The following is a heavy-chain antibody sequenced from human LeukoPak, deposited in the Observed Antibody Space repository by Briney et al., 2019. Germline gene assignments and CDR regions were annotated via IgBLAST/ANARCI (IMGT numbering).Heavy chain of an antibody. V-gene: IGHV6-1*01. CDR2: TYYRSKWYN. D-gene: IGHD3-10*01. Sequence: SQTLSLTCAISGDSVSNKSAGWNWIRQSPSRGLEWLGRTYYRSKWYNDYAVSVKSRITSNPDTSKNHFSLQLNSVTPEDTAVYYCARDRGQFYFDYWGQGTLVTVSS. CDR1: GDSVSNKSAG. CDR3: ARDRGQFYFDY. J-gene: IGHJ4*02.